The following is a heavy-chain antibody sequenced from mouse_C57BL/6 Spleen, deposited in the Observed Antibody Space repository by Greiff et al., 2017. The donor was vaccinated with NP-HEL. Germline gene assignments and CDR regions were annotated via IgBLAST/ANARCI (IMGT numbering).Heavy chain of an antibody. CDR2: IDPEDGET. Sequence: VQLQQSGAELVKPGASVKLSCTASGFNIKDYYMHWVKQRTEQGLEWIGRIDPEDGETKYAQKFQGKATITADTSSNTAYLQLSSLTSCDTDVYYGASLGYDFDDWGKGTTLT. CDR3: ASLGYDFDD. V-gene: IGHV14-2*01. CDR1: GFNIKDYY. D-gene: IGHD3-1*01. J-gene: IGHJ2*01.